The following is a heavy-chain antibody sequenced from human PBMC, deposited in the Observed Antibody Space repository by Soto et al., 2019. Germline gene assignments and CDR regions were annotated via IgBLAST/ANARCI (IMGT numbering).Heavy chain of an antibody. CDR3: AKATRYSGGPGLFDY. CDR2: TSGNGGST. Sequence: EVQLLESGGGLVQPGGSLRLSCAASGFTFSSYAMSWVRQAPGKGLEWVSGTSGNGGSTYYADSVKGRFTISRDNSKNTLFLQMNSLRAEDTAVYYCAKATRYSGGPGLFDYWGQGTLVTVSS. J-gene: IGHJ4*02. V-gene: IGHV3-23*01. CDR1: GFTFSSYA. D-gene: IGHD1-26*01.